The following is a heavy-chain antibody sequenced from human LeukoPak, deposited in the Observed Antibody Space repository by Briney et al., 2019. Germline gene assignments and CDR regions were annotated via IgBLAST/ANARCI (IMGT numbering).Heavy chain of an antibody. CDR3: ARDLKTGGYCSSTSCYRPLFDY. CDR1: GFTFSSYS. J-gene: IGHJ4*02. D-gene: IGHD2-2*01. Sequence: GGSLRLSCAASGFTFSSYSMNWVRQAPGKGLEWVSYIRSSSSTIYYADSVKGRFTISRDNAKNSLYLQMNSLRAEDTAVYYCARDLKTGGYCSSTSCYRPLFDYWGQGTLVTVSS. V-gene: IGHV3-48*01. CDR2: IRSSSSTI.